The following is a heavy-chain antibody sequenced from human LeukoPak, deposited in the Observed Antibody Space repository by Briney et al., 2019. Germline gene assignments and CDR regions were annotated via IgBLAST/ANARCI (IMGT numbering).Heavy chain of an antibody. CDR2: ISVSDSRT. D-gene: IGHD4-23*01. CDR3: ASRSGLNRGLGTTVVTRFDY. CDR1: GFTFNNYA. V-gene: IGHV3-23*01. Sequence: GGSLRLSCTASGFTFNNYAMSWVRQAPGKGLEWVSPISVSDSRTYYADSVKGRFTISRDNSKNTLYLQMNSLRAEDTAVYYCASRSGLNRGLGTTVVTRFDYWGQGTLVTVSS. J-gene: IGHJ4*02.